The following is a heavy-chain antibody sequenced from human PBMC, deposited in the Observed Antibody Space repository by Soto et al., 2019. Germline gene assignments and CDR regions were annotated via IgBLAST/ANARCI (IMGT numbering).Heavy chain of an antibody. CDR2: MYTSGST. V-gene: IGHV4-4*07. CDR3: ARDVRLTIFGVVTYYYGMDV. J-gene: IGHJ6*02. CDR1: GGSISSYY. D-gene: IGHD3-3*01. Sequence: SETLSLTCTVSGGSISSYYWSWIRQPAGKGLEWIGRMYTSGSTNYNPSLKSRVTMSVDTSKNQFSLKLSSVTAADTAVYYCARDVRLTIFGVVTYYYGMDVWGQGTMVTVSS.